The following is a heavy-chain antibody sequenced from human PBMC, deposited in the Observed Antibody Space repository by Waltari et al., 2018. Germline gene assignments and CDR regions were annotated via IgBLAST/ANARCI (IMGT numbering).Heavy chain of an antibody. CDR1: GFTVSSTY. D-gene: IGHD6-19*01. J-gene: IGHJ4*02. V-gene: IGHV3-53*01. Sequence: EGQLVESGGGLIQPGGSLILSCAASGFTVSSTYMSWVRQAPGKGLELFSVIYSGGSTYYADSVKGRFTITRDNSKNTLYLQMNSLRAEDTAVYYCARGIAVAGYYFDYWGQGTLVTVSS. CDR2: IYSGGST. CDR3: ARGIAVAGYYFDY.